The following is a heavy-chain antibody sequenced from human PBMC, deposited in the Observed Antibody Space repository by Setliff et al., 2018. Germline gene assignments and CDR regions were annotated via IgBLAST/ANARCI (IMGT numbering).Heavy chain of an antibody. CDR1: GGSISSGSYY. CDR2: IYTSGST. V-gene: IGHV4-61*02. Sequence: SETLSLTCTVSGGSISSGSYYWSWIRQPAGKGLEWIGRIYTSGSTNYNPSLKSRVTISVDTSKNQFSLKLSSVTAADTAVYYCARDVRYYYGSGSYYNDWFDPWGQGTMVTVSS. J-gene: IGHJ5*02. D-gene: IGHD3-10*01. CDR3: ARDVRYYYGSGSYYNDWFDP.